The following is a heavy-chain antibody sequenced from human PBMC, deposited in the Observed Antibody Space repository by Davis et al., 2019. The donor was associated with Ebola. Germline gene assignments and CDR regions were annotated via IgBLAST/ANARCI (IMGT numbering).Heavy chain of an antibody. CDR2: ISSSSSYI. Sequence: GESLKISCAASGFTFSSYSMNWVRQAPGKGLEWVSSISSSSSYIYYADSVKGRFTISRDNAKNSLYLQMNSLRVEDTAVYYCARGDLWFGEVDVWGQGTTVTVSS. CDR3: ARGDLWFGEVDV. V-gene: IGHV3-21*01. D-gene: IGHD3-10*01. CDR1: GFTFSSYS. J-gene: IGHJ6*02.